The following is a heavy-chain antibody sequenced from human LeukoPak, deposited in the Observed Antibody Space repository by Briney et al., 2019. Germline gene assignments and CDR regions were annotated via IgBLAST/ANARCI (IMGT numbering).Heavy chain of an antibody. Sequence: PGRSLRLSCAASGFTFSSYAMHWVRQAPGKGLEWVAVISYDGSNKYYADSVKGRFTISRDNSKNTLYLQMNSLRAEDTAVYYCARDGLRYLDYWGQGTLATVSS. D-gene: IGHD3-9*01. V-gene: IGHV3-30-3*01. J-gene: IGHJ4*02. CDR3: ARDGLRYLDY. CDR1: GFTFSSYA. CDR2: ISYDGSNK.